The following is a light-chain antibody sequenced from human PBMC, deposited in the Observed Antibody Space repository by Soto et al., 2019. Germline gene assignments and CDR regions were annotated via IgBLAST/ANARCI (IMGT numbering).Light chain of an antibody. CDR1: QDISNY. Sequence: DIQMTQSPSSLSASVGDRVTITWQASQDISNYLNWYQQKPGKAPKLLIYDASNLETGVPSRFSGSGSGTDFTFTISSLQPEDIVTYYCQQYDNLPRTFGPGTKVDIK. CDR3: QQYDNLPRT. CDR2: DAS. V-gene: IGKV1-33*01. J-gene: IGKJ3*01.